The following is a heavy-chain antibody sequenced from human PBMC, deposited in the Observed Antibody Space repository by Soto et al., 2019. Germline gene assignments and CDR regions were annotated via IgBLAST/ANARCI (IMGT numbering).Heavy chain of an antibody. J-gene: IGHJ4*02. Sequence: GGSLRLSCAASGFTVSSNYMSWVRQAPGKGLEWVSVIYSGGSTYYDASMKGGFTISRDNSKNTLYLQMNSLRAEDTAVYYCARKEITIFGVVIIWGQGTLVTVSS. V-gene: IGHV3-66*01. D-gene: IGHD3-3*01. CDR1: GFTVSSNY. CDR2: IYSGGST. CDR3: ARKEITIFGVVII.